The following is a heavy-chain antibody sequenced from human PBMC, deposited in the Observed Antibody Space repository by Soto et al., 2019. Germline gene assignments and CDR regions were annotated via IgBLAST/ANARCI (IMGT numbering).Heavy chain of an antibody. D-gene: IGHD5-18*01. CDR2: VNPNSGNT. Sequence: GASVKVSCKASGYTFTSYDINWVRQATGQGLEWMGWVNPNSGNTGYAQKFQGRVTMTRNTSISTAYMELSSLRSEDTAVYYCARSVDTAMVKDYWGQGTLVTVSS. CDR3: ARSVDTAMVKDY. CDR1: GYTFTSYD. V-gene: IGHV1-8*01. J-gene: IGHJ4*02.